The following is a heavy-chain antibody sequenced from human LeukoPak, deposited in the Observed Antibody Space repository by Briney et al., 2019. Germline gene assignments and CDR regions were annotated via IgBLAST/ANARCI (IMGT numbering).Heavy chain of an antibody. V-gene: IGHV3-9*03. CDR3: AKDSAHEYSSSSIDY. Sequence: GGSLRLSCAASGFTFDDYAMHWVRQAPGKGLEWVSGISWNSGSIGYADSVKGRFTISRDNAKNSLYLQMNSLRAEDMALYYCAKDSAHEYSSSSIDYWGQGTLVTVSS. D-gene: IGHD6-6*01. CDR1: GFTFDDYA. CDR2: ISWNSGSI. J-gene: IGHJ4*02.